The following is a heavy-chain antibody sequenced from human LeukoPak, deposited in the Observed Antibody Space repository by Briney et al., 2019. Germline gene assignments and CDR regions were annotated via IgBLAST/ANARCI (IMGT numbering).Heavy chain of an antibody. D-gene: IGHD3-10*01. CDR1: GGSFSGYY. Sequence: PSETLSLTCAVYGGSFSGYYWSWIRQPPGKGLEWIGEINHSGSTNYNPSLKSRVTISVDTSKNQFSLKLNSVTAADTAVYYCARRRISGSRFDAFDIWGQGTMVTVSS. V-gene: IGHV4-34*01. CDR3: ARRRISGSRFDAFDI. J-gene: IGHJ3*02. CDR2: INHSGST.